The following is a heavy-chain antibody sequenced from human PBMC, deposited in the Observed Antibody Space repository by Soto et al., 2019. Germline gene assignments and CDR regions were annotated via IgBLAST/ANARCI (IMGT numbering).Heavy chain of an antibody. Sequence: QVQLVESGGGVVQPGGSLSLSCATSGVTFTSFKMHWVRQAPGKGLEWIAVMSYDGARTDYEDAVKGRFTISRDTSKNTLYLQMNNLRPDDTAMYYCARDRPYGDPNWFDPWGQGTLVTVSS. CDR3: ARDRPYGDPNWFDP. CDR2: MSYDGART. CDR1: GVTFTSFK. D-gene: IGHD4-17*01. J-gene: IGHJ5*02. V-gene: IGHV3-30*19.